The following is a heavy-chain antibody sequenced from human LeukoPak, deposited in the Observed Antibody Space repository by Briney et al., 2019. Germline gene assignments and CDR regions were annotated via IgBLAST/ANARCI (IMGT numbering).Heavy chain of an antibody. D-gene: IGHD3-10*01. V-gene: IGHV3-23*01. CDR2: ISVSGNT. CDR1: GFTLSSYA. CDR3: AKSSRGSGSYHQH. J-gene: IGHJ1*01. Sequence: GGSLRLSCAASGFTLSSYAMSWVRQGPGKGLEWVSAISVSGNTYHADSVKGRFTISRDSSKNTLYLQMNSLRAEDAAVYYCAKSSRGSGSYHQHWGQGTLVTVSS.